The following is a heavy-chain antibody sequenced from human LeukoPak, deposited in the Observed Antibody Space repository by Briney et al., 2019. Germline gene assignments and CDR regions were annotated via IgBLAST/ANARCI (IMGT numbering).Heavy chain of an antibody. CDR3: ARVRDDFWSTYFDY. J-gene: IGHJ4*02. V-gene: IGHV3-7*01. D-gene: IGHD3-3*01. Sequence: GGSLRLSCAASGFTFSSYWMSWVRQAPGKGLEWVANIKQDGSGKYYVDSVKGRFTISRDNAKNSLYLQMNSLRAEDTAVYYCARVRDDFWSTYFDYWGQGTLVTVSS. CDR2: IKQDGSGK. CDR1: GFTFSSYW.